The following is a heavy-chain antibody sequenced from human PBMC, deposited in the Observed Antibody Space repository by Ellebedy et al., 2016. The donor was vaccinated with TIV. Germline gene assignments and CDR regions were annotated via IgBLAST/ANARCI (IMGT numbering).Heavy chain of an antibody. D-gene: IGHD1-14*01. Sequence: AASVQVSCKASGYTFTNYDTDRVRQATGQGLEWKGWMNPNGGKIGYAQKFQGRVSMTRNTSMSTAYMVLSSLTSEDTAVYYCARGRGILPTPPYSYYYGMDVWGQGTTVIVSS. V-gene: IGHV1-8*02. CDR2: MNPNGGKI. CDR3: ARGRGILPTPPYSYYYGMDV. J-gene: IGHJ6*02. CDR1: GYTFTNYD.